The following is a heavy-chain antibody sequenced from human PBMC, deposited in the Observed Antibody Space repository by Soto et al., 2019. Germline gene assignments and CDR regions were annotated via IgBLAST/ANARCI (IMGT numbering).Heavy chain of an antibody. J-gene: IGHJ3*02. D-gene: IGHD3-10*01. CDR1: GGSISSSNW. V-gene: IGHV4-4*02. CDR3: AKLWFLDDAFDI. Sequence: SETLSLTCAVSGGSISSSNWWSWVRQPPGKGLEWIGEIYHSGSTNYNPSLKSRVTISVDKSKNQFSLKLSSVTAADTAVYYCAKLWFLDDAFDIWGQGTMVTVSS. CDR2: IYHSGST.